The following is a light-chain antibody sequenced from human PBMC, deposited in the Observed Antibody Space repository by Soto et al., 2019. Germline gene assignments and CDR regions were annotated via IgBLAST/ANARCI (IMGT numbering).Light chain of an antibody. CDR1: QRISTY. CDR2: AAS. V-gene: IGKV1-39*01. J-gene: IGKJ1*01. CDR3: QQSYSTPRT. Sequence: DIQMTQSPSSLSASVGDRVTITCRAGQRISTYLNWYQQKPGKAPKLLIFAASSLQSGVPSRFSGSGSGTDFTLIISSLQPEDFATYYCQQSYSTPRTFGQGTKV.